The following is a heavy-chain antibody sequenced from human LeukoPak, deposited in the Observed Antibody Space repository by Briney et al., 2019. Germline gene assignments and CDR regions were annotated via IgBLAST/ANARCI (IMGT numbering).Heavy chain of an antibody. CDR3: ARGVSGSYYGY. V-gene: IGHV4-34*01. J-gene: IGHJ4*02. CDR1: GGSFSGYY. CDR2: INHSGST. D-gene: IGHD1-26*01. Sequence: PSGTLSLTCAVYGGSFSGYYWSWIRQPPGKGLEWIGEINHSGSTNYNPSLKSRVTISVDTSKNQFSLKLSSVTAADTAVYYCARGVSGSYYGYWGQGTLVTVSS.